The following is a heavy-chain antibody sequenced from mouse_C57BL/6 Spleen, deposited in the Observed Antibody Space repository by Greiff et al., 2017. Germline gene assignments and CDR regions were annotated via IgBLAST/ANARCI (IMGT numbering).Heavy chain of an antibody. Sequence: QVQLQQPGPELVKPGASVKISCKASGYAFSSSWMNWVKQRPGKGLEWIGRIYPGDGDTNYNGKFKGKATLTADKSSSTAYMQLSSLTSEDSAVYFCARELDYYGSSSNYFDYWGQGTTLTVSS. CDR1: GYAFSSSW. CDR3: ARELDYYGSSSNYFDY. CDR2: IYPGDGDT. J-gene: IGHJ2*01. D-gene: IGHD1-1*01. V-gene: IGHV1-82*01.